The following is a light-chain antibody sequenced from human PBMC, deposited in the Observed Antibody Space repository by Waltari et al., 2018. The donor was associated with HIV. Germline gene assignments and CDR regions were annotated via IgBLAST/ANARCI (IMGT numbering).Light chain of an antibody. CDR3: AAWDDSRNGDVI. CDR1: NSNIGSNT. J-gene: IGLJ2*01. CDR2: GNN. V-gene: IGLV1-44*01. Sequence: QSVLTQPPSASGTPGQRVTISCSGRNSNIGSNTVNWYQQVPGTSPNLLIYGNNQRPSGVPDRFSGSKSGTSATLAISGLRPEDEADYYCAAWDDSRNGDVIFGGGTTLTVL.